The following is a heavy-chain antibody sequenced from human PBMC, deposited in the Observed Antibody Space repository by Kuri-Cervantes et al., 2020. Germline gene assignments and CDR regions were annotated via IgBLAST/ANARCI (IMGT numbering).Heavy chain of an antibody. V-gene: IGHV2-5*02. CDR1: GCSLSTRGVG. D-gene: IGHD6-19*01. CDR2: LYWDDDK. Sequence: SGSTLVNPTQTRTLTCTFSGCSLSTRGVGVGWSRQPPGKALEWLDLLYWDDDKNYSPYLKNSVSIIRDTSKNQVVLTMSNMDHVDTGTYYCAHRRRRSSGWFSFDYWGQGTLVTVSS. J-gene: IGHJ4*02. CDR3: AHRRRRSSGWFSFDY.